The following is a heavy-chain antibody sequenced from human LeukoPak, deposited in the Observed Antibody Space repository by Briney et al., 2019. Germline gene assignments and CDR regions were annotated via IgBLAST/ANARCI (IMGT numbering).Heavy chain of an antibody. D-gene: IGHD5-12*01. Sequence: GESLKISCKGSGYSFTSYWIGWVRQMPGKDLEWMGIIYPGDSDTRYSPSLQGQVTISADKSISTAYLQWSSPKASDTAMYYCARRGGSGYENFDYWGQGTLVTVSS. CDR2: IYPGDSDT. J-gene: IGHJ4*02. CDR1: GYSFTSYW. V-gene: IGHV5-51*01. CDR3: ARRGGSGYENFDY.